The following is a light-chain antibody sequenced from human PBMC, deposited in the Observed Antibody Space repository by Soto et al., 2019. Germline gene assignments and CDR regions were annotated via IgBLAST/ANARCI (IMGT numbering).Light chain of an antibody. V-gene: IGLV2-11*01. CDR2: DVS. Sequence: QSALTQPRSVSGSPGQSVTISCTGTSSDVGGYNYVSWYQQHPGKAPKLMIYDVSKRPSGVHDRFSGSKSGNTASLTISGRQAEDEADYYCCSYAGSYTYVFGGGTKLTVL. CDR1: SSDVGGYNY. CDR3: CSYAGSYTYV. J-gene: IGLJ2*01.